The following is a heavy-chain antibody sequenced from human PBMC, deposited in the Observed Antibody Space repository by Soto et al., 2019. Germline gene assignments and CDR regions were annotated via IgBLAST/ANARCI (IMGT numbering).Heavy chain of an antibody. CDR1: GITFSSYE. CDR2: ISSSGSTI. Sequence: EVQLVESGGVLVQPGGALRISCAASGITFSSYEMNWFRQAPGRGLEWVSYISSSGSTIYYADSVKGRFTISRDNAKNSLYLQKKSMRAEDTTVYYCARGKGGDGYIYGNSYYYYGMDVWGQGTTVTVSS. CDR3: ARGKGGDGYIYGNSYYYYGMDV. J-gene: IGHJ6*02. V-gene: IGHV3-48*03. D-gene: IGHD3-16*01.